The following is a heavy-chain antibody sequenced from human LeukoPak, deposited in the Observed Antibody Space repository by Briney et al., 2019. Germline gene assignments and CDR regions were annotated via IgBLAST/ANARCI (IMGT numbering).Heavy chain of an antibody. CDR2: INPNSGGT. CDR1: GYTFTGYY. CDR3: ARDRGAGYNPIDY. V-gene: IGHV1-2*02. D-gene: IGHD5-24*01. Sequence: ASVKVSCKASGYTFTGYYMHWVRQAPGQGLEWMGWINPNSGGTNYAQKFQGRVTMTRDTSISTAYMGLSRLRSDDTAVYYCARDRGAGYNPIDYWGQGTLVTVSS. J-gene: IGHJ4*02.